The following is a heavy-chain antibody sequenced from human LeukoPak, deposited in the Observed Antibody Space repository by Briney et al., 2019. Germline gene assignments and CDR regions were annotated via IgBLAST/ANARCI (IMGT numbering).Heavy chain of an antibody. V-gene: IGHV3-53*01. Sequence: GGSLRLSSVASEFTVSSTYMSSVSPAPGKRLPWVSVLFSGGTIYYADSVKGRFTISRDNSKNTRYLQMNNLRAEDTAVYYCARGHVGYSYGFDYWGQGTLVTVSS. D-gene: IGHD5-18*01. CDR1: EFTVSSTY. J-gene: IGHJ4*02. CDR3: ARGHVGYSYGFDY. CDR2: LFSGGTI.